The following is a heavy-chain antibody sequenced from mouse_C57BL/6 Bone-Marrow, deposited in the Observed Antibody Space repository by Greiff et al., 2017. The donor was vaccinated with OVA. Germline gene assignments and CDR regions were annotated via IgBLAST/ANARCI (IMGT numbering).Heavy chain of an antibody. CDR2: ISPRDGST. V-gene: IGHV1-85*01. CDR3: ARVPYYYGSRRGYFDD. Sequence: LQESGPELVKPGASVKLSCKASGYTFTSYDINWVKQRPGQGLEWIGWISPRDGSTKYNEKFKGKATLTVDTSSSTAYMELHSLTSEDSAVYFGARVPYYYGSRRGYFDDWGQGTTLTVSS. J-gene: IGHJ2*01. D-gene: IGHD1-1*01. CDR1: GYTFTSYD.